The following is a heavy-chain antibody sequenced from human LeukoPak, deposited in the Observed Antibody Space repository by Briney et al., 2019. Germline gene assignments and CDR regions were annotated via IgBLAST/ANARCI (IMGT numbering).Heavy chain of an antibody. CDR2: INPSGGST. CDR1: GYTFTSYY. D-gene: IGHD3-10*01. CDR3: ARAGSGSYPDAFDI. Sequence: ASVKVSCKASGYTFTSYYMHWVRQAPGHRLEWLGIINPSGGSTSYAQKFQGRVTMTRDMSTSTVYMELSSLRSDDTAVYYCARAGSGSYPDAFDIWGQGTMVTVSS. V-gene: IGHV1-46*01. J-gene: IGHJ3*02.